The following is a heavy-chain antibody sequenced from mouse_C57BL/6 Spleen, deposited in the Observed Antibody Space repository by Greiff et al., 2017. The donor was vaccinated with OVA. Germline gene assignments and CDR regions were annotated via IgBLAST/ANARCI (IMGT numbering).Heavy chain of an antibody. CDR3: ARRGGRGYDGHWYFDV. J-gene: IGHJ1*03. V-gene: IGHV8-12*01. Sequence: QVTLKVSGPGILQSSQTLSLTCSFSGFSLSTSGMGVSWIRQPSGKGLEWLAHIYWDDDKRYNPSLKSRLTISKDTSRNQVFLKITSVDTAETATYYWARRGGRGYDGHWYFDVWGTGTTVTVSS. D-gene: IGHD2-2*01. CDR2: IYWDDDK. CDR1: GFSLSTSGMG.